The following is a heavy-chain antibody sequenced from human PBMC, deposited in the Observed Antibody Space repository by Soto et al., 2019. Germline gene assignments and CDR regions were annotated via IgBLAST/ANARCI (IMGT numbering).Heavy chain of an antibody. CDR1: GGSFSGYY. D-gene: IGHD6-13*01. V-gene: IGHV4-34*01. Sequence: TSETLSLTCAVYGGSFSGYYWSWIRQPPGKGLEWIGEINHSGSTNYNPSLKSRVTISVDTSKNQFSLKLSSVTAADTAVYYCARGAEGIAEDVPYYFDYWGQGTLVTVSS. CDR3: ARGAEGIAEDVPYYFDY. CDR2: INHSGST. J-gene: IGHJ4*02.